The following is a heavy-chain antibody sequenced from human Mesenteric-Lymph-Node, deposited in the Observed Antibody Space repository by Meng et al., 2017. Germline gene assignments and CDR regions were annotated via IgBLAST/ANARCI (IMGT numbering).Heavy chain of an antibody. CDR1: GLIFSDYY. J-gene: IGHJ4*02. CDR3: ARAGSSSSWYGVY. V-gene: IGHV3-11*01. CDR2: ISSSGSLI. Sequence: QVQLVESGGGLVKPGGSLRLSCAASGLIFSDYYMSWVRQAPGKGLEWVSYISSSGSLIYYADSVKGRFTISRDNAKNSLYLQMKSLRAEDTAVYYCARAGSSSSWYGVYWGQGTLVTVSS. D-gene: IGHD6-13*01.